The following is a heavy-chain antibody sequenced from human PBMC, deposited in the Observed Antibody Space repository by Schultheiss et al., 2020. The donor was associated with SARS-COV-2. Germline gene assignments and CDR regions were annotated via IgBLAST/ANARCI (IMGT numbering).Heavy chain of an antibody. CDR3: ARSRAARTNYYYYGMDV. Sequence: ASVKVSCKASGYTFTGYYMHWVRQAPGQGLEWMGWISAYNGNTNYAQKLQGRVTMTRDTSTSTVYMELSSLRSEDTAVYYCARSRAARTNYYYYGMDVWGQGTTVTVS. CDR1: GYTFTGYY. V-gene: IGHV1-18*04. CDR2: ISAYNGNT. D-gene: IGHD6-6*01. J-gene: IGHJ6*02.